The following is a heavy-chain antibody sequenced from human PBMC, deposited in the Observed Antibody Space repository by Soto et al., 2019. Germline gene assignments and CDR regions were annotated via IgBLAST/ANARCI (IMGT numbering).Heavy chain of an antibody. V-gene: IGHV4-59*08. CDR3: GRHLFSDV. Sequence: SETLSLTCSVSGDSISNYYWNWIRQPPGKGLEWIGYFSYTGTTNYNPSLKSRVTISADTSKNQFFLKLSSVTAADTAVYYCGRHLFSDVWGQGNTVTVSS. CDR1: GDSISNYY. CDR2: FSYTGTT. J-gene: IGHJ6*02. D-gene: IGHD2-21*01.